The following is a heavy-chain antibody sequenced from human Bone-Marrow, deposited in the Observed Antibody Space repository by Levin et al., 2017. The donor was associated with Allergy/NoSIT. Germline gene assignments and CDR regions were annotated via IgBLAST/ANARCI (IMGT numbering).Heavy chain of an antibody. Sequence: GGSLRLSCAASGFTFSSYVMHWVRQAPGKGPEWVAVTYYDGKNEKYADSVRGRFKISRDNSRSTLYLEMNSLRSEDTAVYYCARDRDPWLVLGNLEWFDPWGQGTLVTVSS. D-gene: IGHD6-19*01. CDR3: ARDRDPWLVLGNLEWFDP. V-gene: IGHV3-33*01. CDR1: GFTFSSYV. J-gene: IGHJ5*02. CDR2: TYYDGKNE.